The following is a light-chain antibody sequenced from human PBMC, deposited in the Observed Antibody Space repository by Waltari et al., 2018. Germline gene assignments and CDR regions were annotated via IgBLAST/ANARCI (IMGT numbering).Light chain of an antibody. J-gene: IGKJ1*01. Sequence: EIVLTQSPGTLSLSPGDRATLSCRASQSVSSSYLAWYQQKPGQAPRLLIYGASSRATGIPDRFSGSGSGTDFTLTISRLEPEDFAVYSCQQYGSSPPGTFGQGTKVEIK. CDR3: QQYGSSPPGT. V-gene: IGKV3-20*01. CDR1: QSVSSSY. CDR2: GAS.